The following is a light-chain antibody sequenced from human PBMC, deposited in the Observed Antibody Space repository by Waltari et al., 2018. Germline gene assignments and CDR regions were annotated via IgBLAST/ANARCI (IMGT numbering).Light chain of an antibody. CDR3: QQYNNWPRT. CDR1: QNVYGN. CDR2: TAS. Sequence: ETVMTQSPATLSLSPGERATLSCRASQNVYGNVAWYQQKPGQAPRLLIYTASTRATGIPARFSGSGSGTEFTLTISSLQSEDFAIYYGQQYNNWPRTFGLGTKVETK. V-gene: IGKV3-15*01. J-gene: IGKJ1*01.